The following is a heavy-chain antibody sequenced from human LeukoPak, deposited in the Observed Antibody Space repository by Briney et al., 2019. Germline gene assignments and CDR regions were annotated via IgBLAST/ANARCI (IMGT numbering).Heavy chain of an antibody. D-gene: IGHD3-3*01. V-gene: IGHV1-2*02. CDR1: GYTFTGYY. CDR2: INPNSGGT. CDR3: ARIFGVVIMGDNWFDP. J-gene: IGHJ5*02. Sequence: ASVKVSCKASGYTFTGYYMHWVRQAPGQGLEWMGWINPNSGGTNYAQKFQGRVTMTRDTSISTAYMELSRLRSDDTAMYYCARIFGVVIMGDNWFDPWGQGTLVTVSS.